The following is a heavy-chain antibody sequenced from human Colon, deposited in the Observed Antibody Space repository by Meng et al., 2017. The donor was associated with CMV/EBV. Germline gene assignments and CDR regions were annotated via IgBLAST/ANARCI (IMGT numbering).Heavy chain of an antibody. Sequence: ESLKISCAASGFTFSSYAMSWVRQAPGKGLEWVSAISGSGGSTYYADSVKGRFTISRDNSKNTLYLQMNSLRAEDTAVYYCAKWESLPLIYSSSYYFDYWGQGTLVTVSS. CDR1: GFTFSSYA. V-gene: IGHV3-23*01. J-gene: IGHJ4*02. D-gene: IGHD6-6*01. CDR2: ISGSGGST. CDR3: AKWESLPLIYSSSYYFDY.